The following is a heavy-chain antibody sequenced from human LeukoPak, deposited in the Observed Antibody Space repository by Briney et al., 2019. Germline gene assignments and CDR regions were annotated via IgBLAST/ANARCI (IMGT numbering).Heavy chain of an antibody. CDR1: GFTFSSYW. CDR2: IKQDGSEK. CDR3: ARDWYDNSDAFDI. Sequence: GGSLRLSCAASGFTFSSYWMSWVRQAPGKGLEWVANIKQDGSEKYYVDSVKGRFTISRDNAKNSLYLQMNSLRAEDTAVYYCARDWYDNSDAFDIWGQGTMVTVSS. V-gene: IGHV3-7*01. D-gene: IGHD3-9*01. J-gene: IGHJ3*02.